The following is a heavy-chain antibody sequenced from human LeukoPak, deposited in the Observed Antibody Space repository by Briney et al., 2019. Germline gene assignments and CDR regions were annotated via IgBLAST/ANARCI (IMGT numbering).Heavy chain of an antibody. V-gene: IGHV3-30-3*01. CDR2: ISYDGSNK. D-gene: IGHD3-10*01. J-gene: IGHJ4*02. CDR1: GFTFSSYA. CDR3: ARDKAPGGFKGYFDY. Sequence: GGSLRLSCAASGFTFSSYAMHWVRQAPGKGLEWVAVISYDGSNKYYADSVKGRFTISRDNSKNTLYLQMNSLRAEDTAVYYCARDKAPGGFKGYFDYWGQGTLVTVSP.